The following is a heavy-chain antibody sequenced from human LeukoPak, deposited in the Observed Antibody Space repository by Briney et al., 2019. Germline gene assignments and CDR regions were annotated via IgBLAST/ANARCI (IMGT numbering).Heavy chain of an antibody. CDR2: IGTNGIST. Sequence: PSGRSLRLSCSASGFTFSRNAMHSVRQAPGKGLECVSYIGTNGISTYYADSVKDRSTISRDNSKNTLYLQITSLRPEKPPVYYWVRVLKVIYTTSFDYRGRGTVVTVSS. D-gene: IGHD2-8*01. CDR3: VRVLKVIYTTSFDY. J-gene: IGHJ4*02. V-gene: IGHV3-64*03. CDR1: GFTFSRNA.